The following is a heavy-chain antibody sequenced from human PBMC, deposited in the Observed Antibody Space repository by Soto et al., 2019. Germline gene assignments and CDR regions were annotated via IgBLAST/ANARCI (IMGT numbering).Heavy chain of an antibody. V-gene: IGHV4-59*01. CDR1: GGSISSYY. CDR2: IYYSGST. Sequence: ETLSLTCTVSGGSISSYYWSWIRQPPGKGLEWIGYIYYSGSTNYNPSLKSRVTISVDTSKNQFSLKLSSVTAADTAVYYCARGSAYCSSTSCYPNWFDPWGQGTLVTVSS. J-gene: IGHJ5*02. CDR3: ARGSAYCSSTSCYPNWFDP. D-gene: IGHD2-2*01.